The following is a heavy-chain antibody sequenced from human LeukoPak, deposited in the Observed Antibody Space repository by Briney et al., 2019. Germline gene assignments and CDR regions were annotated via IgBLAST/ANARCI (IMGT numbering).Heavy chain of an antibody. Sequence: SVKVSCKASGGTFSSYAISWVRQAPGQGLEWMGGIIPIFGTANYAQKFQGRATITADESTSAAYMELSSLRSEDTAVYYCASGPYGSGSYYRSYYYYYMDVWGKGTTVTVSS. CDR2: IIPIFGTA. J-gene: IGHJ6*03. D-gene: IGHD3-10*01. CDR1: GGTFSSYA. V-gene: IGHV1-69*13. CDR3: ASGPYGSGSYYRSYYYYYMDV.